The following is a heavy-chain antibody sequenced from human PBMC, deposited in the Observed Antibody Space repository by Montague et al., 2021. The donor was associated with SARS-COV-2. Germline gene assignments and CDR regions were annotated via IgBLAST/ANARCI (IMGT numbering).Heavy chain of an antibody. CDR1: GGSFSDYY. V-gene: IGHV4-34*01. CDR2: VDHSGRI. D-gene: IGHD5-18*01. Sequence: SETLSLTCAVYGGSFSDYYWTWIRQPPGKGLEWLGEVDHSGRINYNPSLKSRITISVDTSKNQFSLRLSSVTAADTAVYYCVRHGYGPVFLNDYWGQGTLVTVSS. CDR3: VRHGYGPVFLNDY. J-gene: IGHJ4*02.